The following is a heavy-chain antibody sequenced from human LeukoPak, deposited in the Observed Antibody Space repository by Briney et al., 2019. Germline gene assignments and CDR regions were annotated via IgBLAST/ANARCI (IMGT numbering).Heavy chain of an antibody. CDR3: ARDSLQTTGLLSGRKPGIAAAGMRTTHYYYYYGMDV. J-gene: IGHJ6*02. D-gene: IGHD6-13*01. Sequence: GGSLRLSCAASGFSFISYGMHWVRQAPGKGLEWVGVISDDGRSKDYADSVKGRFTISRDNSKNTLYLQMNSLRAEDTAVYYCARDSLQTTGLLSGRKPGIAAAGMRTTHYYYYYGMDVWGQGTTVTVSS. CDR2: ISDDGRSK. CDR1: GFSFISYG. V-gene: IGHV3-30*03.